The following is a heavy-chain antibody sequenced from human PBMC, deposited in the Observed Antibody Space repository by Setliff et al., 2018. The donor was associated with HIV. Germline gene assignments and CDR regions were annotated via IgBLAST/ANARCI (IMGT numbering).Heavy chain of an antibody. CDR3: ARVFYYSAGSYSLDY. J-gene: IGHJ4*01. CDR1: GDTFSNCA. Sequence: SVKVSCKASGDTFSNCAISWVRQAPGQGLEWMGGIIPIFGTASYAQKFEGRVTITADKSTSTAYMEVNSLRFEDTAVYYCARVFYYSAGSYSLDYWGQETLVTVSS. CDR2: IIPIFGTA. D-gene: IGHD3-10*01. V-gene: IGHV1-69*06.